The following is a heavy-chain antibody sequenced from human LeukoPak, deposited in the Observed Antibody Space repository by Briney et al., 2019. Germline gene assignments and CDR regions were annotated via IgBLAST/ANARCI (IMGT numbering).Heavy chain of an antibody. D-gene: IGHD6-19*01. CDR1: GGTFSSYA. J-gene: IGHJ4*02. CDR2: IIPIFGTA. Sequence: AASVKVSCKASGGTFSSYAISWVRQAPGQGLEWMGRIIPIFGTANYAQKFQGRVTITTDESTSTAYMELSSLRSEDTAVYYCARVIGGKQWLPYFDYWGQGTLVTVSS. V-gene: IGHV1-69*05. CDR3: ARVIGGKQWLPYFDY.